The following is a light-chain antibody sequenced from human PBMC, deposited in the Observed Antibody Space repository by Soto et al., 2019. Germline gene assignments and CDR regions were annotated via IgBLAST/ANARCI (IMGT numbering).Light chain of an antibody. Sequence: EIVLTQSPATLSLSPGERATLSCRASQSVSSYLAWYQQKPGQAPRLLIYDASNRATGIPAKFSGSGSETHFTLTISSLEPEDFAVYYCQQRSNWPPTLTFGGGTKVDIK. V-gene: IGKV3-11*01. J-gene: IGKJ4*01. CDR3: QQRSNWPPTLT. CDR2: DAS. CDR1: QSVSSY.